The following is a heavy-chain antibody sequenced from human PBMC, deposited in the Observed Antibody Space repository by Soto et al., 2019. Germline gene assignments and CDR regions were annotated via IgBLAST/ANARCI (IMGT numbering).Heavy chain of an antibody. CDR1: GFTFSSYA. CDR2: ISGSGGST. J-gene: IGHJ4*02. V-gene: IGHV3-23*01. Sequence: GGSLRLSCAASGFTFSSYAMSWVRQAPGKGLEWVSAISGSGGSTYYADSVKGRFTISRDNSKNTLYLQMNSLRAEDTAVYYCAKYRVGGVIVIGYFDYWGQGTLVTVSS. CDR3: AKYRVGGVIVIGYFDY. D-gene: IGHD3-16*02.